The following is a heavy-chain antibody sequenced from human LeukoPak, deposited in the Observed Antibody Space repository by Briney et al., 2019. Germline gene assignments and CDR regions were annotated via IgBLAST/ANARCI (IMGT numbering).Heavy chain of an antibody. J-gene: IGHJ6*04. CDR3: AELGITMIRSV. V-gene: IGHV3-48*03. CDR1: GFTFSSYE. Sequence: QPGGSLRLSCAASGFTFSSYEMNWVRQAPGKGLEWVSYISSSGSTIYYPDSVKGRFTIYRDNAKNSLYLQMNSLRAEDTAVYYCAELGITMIRSVWGKGTTVTISS. CDR2: ISSSGSTI. D-gene: IGHD3-22*01.